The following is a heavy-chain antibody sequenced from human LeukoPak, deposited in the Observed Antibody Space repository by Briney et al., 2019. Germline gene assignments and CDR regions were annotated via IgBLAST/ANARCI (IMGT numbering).Heavy chain of an antibody. CDR3: VRDDSHGGTGMGEV. D-gene: IGHD3-16*01. CDR2: ISGSGGST. CDR1: GFTFSSYA. J-gene: IGHJ4*02. V-gene: IGHV3-23*01. Sequence: GGSLRLSCAASGFTFSSYAMSWVRQAPGKGLEWVSAISGSGGSTYYADSVKGRFTISRDNSKNTLYLQMNSLRAEDTAIYYCVRDDSHGGTGMGEVWGQGTLVTVSS.